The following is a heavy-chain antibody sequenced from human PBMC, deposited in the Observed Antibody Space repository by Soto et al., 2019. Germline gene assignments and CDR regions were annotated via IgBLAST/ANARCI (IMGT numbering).Heavy chain of an antibody. Sequence: QVQLVQSGAEVKKPGASVKVSCKESGYTFTSYYMHWVRQAPGQGLEWMGIINPSGGSTSYAQKFQGRGTMTGDTSTSTVYMELSSLRSEDTAVYSCARAPGLHFSSTFCYAWDYWCQGTLVTVSS. CDR2: INPSGGST. D-gene: IGHD2-2*01. CDR1: GYTFTSYY. CDR3: ARAPGLHFSSTFCYAWDY. V-gene: IGHV1-46*03. J-gene: IGHJ4*02.